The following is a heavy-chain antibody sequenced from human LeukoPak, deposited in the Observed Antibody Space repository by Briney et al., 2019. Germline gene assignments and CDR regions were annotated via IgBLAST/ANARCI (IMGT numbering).Heavy chain of an antibody. CDR3: ARQGYCSGGSYPKYYGMDV. Sequence: SETLSLTCTVSGGSISSYHWSWIRQPPGKGLEWIGYIYYSGSTNYNPSLKSRVTISVDTSKNQFSLKLSSVTAADTAVYYCARQGYCSGGSYPKYYGMDVWGQGTTVTVSS. V-gene: IGHV4-59*08. CDR1: GGSISSYH. CDR2: IYYSGST. D-gene: IGHD2-15*01. J-gene: IGHJ6*02.